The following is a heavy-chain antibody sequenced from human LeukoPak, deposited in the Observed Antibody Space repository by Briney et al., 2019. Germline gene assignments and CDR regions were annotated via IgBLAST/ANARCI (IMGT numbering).Heavy chain of an antibody. J-gene: IGHJ6*02. CDR2: ISGSGVNT. D-gene: IGHD4/OR15-4a*01. V-gene: IGHV3-23*01. Sequence: GGSLRLSCAASGFTFDNNAMNWVRQAPGKGLEWVLGISGSGVNTYYADSVKGRFTISRDNSKNTLYLQLNSLRGEDTAIYYCARDTSYNYGAHAMDVWGQGTTVTVSS. CDR3: ARDTSYNYGAHAMDV. CDR1: GFTFDNNA.